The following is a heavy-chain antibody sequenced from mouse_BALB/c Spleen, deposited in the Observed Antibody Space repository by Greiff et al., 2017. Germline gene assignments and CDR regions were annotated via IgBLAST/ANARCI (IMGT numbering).Heavy chain of an antibody. Sequence: EVKLQESGPGLVKPSQSLSLTCTVTGYSITSDYAWNWIRQFPGNKLEWMGYISYSGSTSYNPSLKSRISITRDTSKNQFFLQLNSVTTEDTATYYCARGAALYGNYVSWFAYWGQGTLVTVSA. J-gene: IGHJ3*01. CDR2: ISYSGST. CDR3: ARGAALYGNYVSWFAY. V-gene: IGHV3-2*02. D-gene: IGHD2-1*01. CDR1: GYSITSDYA.